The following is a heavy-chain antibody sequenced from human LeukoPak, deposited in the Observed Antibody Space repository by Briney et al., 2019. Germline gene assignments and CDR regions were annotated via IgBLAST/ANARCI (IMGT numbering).Heavy chain of an antibody. Sequence: PGRSLRLSCAASGFTFDDYAMHWVRQAPGKGLEWVSGISWNSGSIGYADSVKGRFTISRDNAKNSLYLQMNSLRAEDTALYYCAKDMYVVGATTIGYDAFDIWGRGTMVTVSS. D-gene: IGHD1-26*01. V-gene: IGHV3-9*01. CDR1: GFTFDDYA. J-gene: IGHJ3*02. CDR3: AKDMYVVGATTIGYDAFDI. CDR2: ISWNSGSI.